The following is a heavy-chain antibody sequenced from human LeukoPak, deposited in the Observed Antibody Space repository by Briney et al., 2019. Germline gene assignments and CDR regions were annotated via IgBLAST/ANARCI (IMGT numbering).Heavy chain of an antibody. J-gene: IGHJ4*02. Sequence: PGGSLRLSCAASGFSFSSYAMNWVRQAPGKGLEWVSAISGSGGSTYYADSVKGRFTISRDNSKNTLYLQMNSLRAEDTAVYYCAKDLSEYYDSSGSLFDYWGQGTLVTVSS. V-gene: IGHV3-23*01. D-gene: IGHD3-22*01. CDR1: GFSFSSYA. CDR3: AKDLSEYYDSSGSLFDY. CDR2: ISGSGGST.